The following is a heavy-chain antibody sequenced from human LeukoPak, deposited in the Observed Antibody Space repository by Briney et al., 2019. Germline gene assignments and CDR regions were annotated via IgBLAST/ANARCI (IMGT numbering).Heavy chain of an antibody. Sequence: GGSLRLSCAASGFTFSSYAMSWVRQAPGKGLEWVSAISGSGGSTYYADSVKGRFTISRDNSKNTLYLQMNSLRAEDTAVYYCAKDGHIVVVTALDYWGQGALVTVSS. CDR1: GFTFSSYA. J-gene: IGHJ4*02. CDR2: ISGSGGST. CDR3: AKDGHIVVVTALDY. D-gene: IGHD2-21*02. V-gene: IGHV3-23*01.